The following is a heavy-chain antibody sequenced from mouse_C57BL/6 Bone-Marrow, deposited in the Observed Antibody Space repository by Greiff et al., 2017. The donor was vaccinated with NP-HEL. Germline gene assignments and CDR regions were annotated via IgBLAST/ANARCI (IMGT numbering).Heavy chain of an antibody. CDR2: ITHSGET. V-gene: IGHV12-3*01. CDR3: AGDSTGYGDFDY. D-gene: IGHD3-2*02. Sequence: VKLMESGPGLVKPSQSLFLTCSIPGFPITSGYYCIWIRQSPGKPLAWMGYITHSGETFYNPSLQSPISITRETSKNQFFLQYNSVTTEDTAMYYCAGDSTGYGDFDYWGQGTTLTGSS. J-gene: IGHJ2*01. CDR1: GFPITSGYY.